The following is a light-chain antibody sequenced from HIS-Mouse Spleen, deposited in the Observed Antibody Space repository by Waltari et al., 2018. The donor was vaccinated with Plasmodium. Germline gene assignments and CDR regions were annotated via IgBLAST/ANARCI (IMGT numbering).Light chain of an antibody. CDR3: QQSYSTPYT. CDR2: AAS. CDR1: QSISSY. V-gene: IGKV1-39*01. Sequence: DIQMTQSPPSLSAYVGDRVTITCRASQSISSYLNWYQQKPGKAPKPLIYAASSLQSGVPSRFSGSGSGTDFTLTISSLQPEDFATYYCQQSYSTPYTFGQGTKLEIK. J-gene: IGKJ2*01.